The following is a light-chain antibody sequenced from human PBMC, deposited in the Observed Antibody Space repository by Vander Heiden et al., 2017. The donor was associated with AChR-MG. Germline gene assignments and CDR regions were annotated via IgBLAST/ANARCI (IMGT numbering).Light chain of an antibody. Sequence: EIVLTQSPGTLSLSPGERATLSCRASQSVSSSYLAWYQQKPGQAPRLLIYGASSRATGIPDRFSGSGSVTDFTLTISRLEPEDFAVYYCQQYGSSPPGFGQGTKVEIK. CDR2: GAS. CDR3: QQYGSSPPG. CDR1: QSVSSSY. V-gene: IGKV3-20*01. J-gene: IGKJ1*01.